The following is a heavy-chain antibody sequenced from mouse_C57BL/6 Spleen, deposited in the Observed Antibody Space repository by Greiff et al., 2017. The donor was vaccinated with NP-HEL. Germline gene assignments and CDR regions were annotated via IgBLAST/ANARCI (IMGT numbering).Heavy chain of an antibody. V-gene: IGHV1-54*01. CDR2: INPGSGGT. CDR1: GYAFTNYL. D-gene: IGHD1-1*01. J-gene: IGHJ2*01. CDR3: ARRGGYYYGSSDY. Sequence: QVQLQQSGAELVRPGTSVKVSCKASGYAFTNYLIEWVKQRPGQGLEWIGVINPGSGGTNYNEKFKGKATLTADKSSSTAYMQLSSLTSEDSAVYFCARRGGYYYGSSDYWGQGTTLTVSS.